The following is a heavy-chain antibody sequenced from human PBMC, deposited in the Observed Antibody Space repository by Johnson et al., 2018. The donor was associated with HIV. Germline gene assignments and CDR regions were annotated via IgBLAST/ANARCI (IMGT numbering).Heavy chain of an antibody. D-gene: IGHD5-18*01. CDR2: IGTAGDT. Sequence: VQLVESGGGVVQPGGSLRLSCAASGFTFRYYWMSWVRQATGKGLEWVSAIGTAGDTYYPGSVKGRFTISRDSSKNTLFLQMNSLRAEDTAVYYCTTEDPRGYGYLFSFGDAFDIWGQGTMVTVSS. J-gene: IGHJ3*02. CDR1: GFTFRYYW. V-gene: IGHV3-13*01. CDR3: TTEDPRGYGYLFSFGDAFDI.